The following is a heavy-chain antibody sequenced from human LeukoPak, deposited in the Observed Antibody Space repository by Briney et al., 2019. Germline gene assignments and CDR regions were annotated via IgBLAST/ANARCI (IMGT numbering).Heavy chain of an antibody. J-gene: IGHJ4*02. Sequence: PSETLSLTCTVSGGSISSSSYYWGWIRQPPGKGLEWVSAIGGGGTLYYADSVKGRFSISRDISKNTLLLQMNSLRAEDTAVYYCARRRYDWGGDFANWGQGTLVTVSS. CDR3: ARRRYDWGGDFAN. D-gene: IGHD3-16*01. CDR1: GGSISSSSYY. V-gene: IGHV3-53*01. CDR2: IGGGGTL.